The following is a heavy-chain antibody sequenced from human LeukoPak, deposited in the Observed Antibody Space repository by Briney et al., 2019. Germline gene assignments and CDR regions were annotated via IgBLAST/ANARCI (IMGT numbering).Heavy chain of an antibody. CDR3: ATYDSSGYYRYSFDY. CDR2: IHNSGST. D-gene: IGHD3-22*01. V-gene: IGHV4-59*12. CDR1: AGSFSTYY. J-gene: IGHJ4*02. Sequence: SETLSLTCAVSAGSFSTYYCSWIRQPPGKGLEWIGYIHNSGSTNYNPSLKSRVTISVDTSKNQFSLKLNSVTAADTAVYYCATYDSSGYYRYSFDYWGQGTLVTVSS.